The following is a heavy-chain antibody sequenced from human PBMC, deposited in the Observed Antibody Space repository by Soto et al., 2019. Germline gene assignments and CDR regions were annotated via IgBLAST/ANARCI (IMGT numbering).Heavy chain of an antibody. V-gene: IGHV1-2*04. D-gene: IGHD3-10*01. CDR3: ARGSPPPTPFAY. CDR2: INPNNGGT. Sequence: GASVKVSCKASGYTFTDYYMHWVRQAPGQGLEWMGWINPNNGGTSYAQKFEGWVTMTRDTSISTAYMEVRRLTSDDTAVYYCARGSPPPTPFAYWGQGTLVTVSS. CDR1: GYTFTDYY. J-gene: IGHJ4*02.